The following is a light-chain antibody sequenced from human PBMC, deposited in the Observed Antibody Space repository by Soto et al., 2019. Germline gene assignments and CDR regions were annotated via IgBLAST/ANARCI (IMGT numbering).Light chain of an antibody. V-gene: IGLV2-11*01. CDR2: DVS. Sequence: QSALTQPRSVSGSPGQSVTISCTGTSSDVGDYNYVSWYQQHPGKAPKLMIYDVSERPSGVPDRFSGSKSGNTASLTISGHQAEDEADYDCCSYAGSYTWVFGGGTKLTVL. CDR3: CSYAGSYTWV. J-gene: IGLJ3*02. CDR1: SSDVGDYNY.